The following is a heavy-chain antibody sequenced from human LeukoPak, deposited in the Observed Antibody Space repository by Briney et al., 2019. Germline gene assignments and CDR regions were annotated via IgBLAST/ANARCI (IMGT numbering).Heavy chain of an antibody. CDR2: IYTSGST. CDR3: ASSFYGDYVSAVDY. D-gene: IGHD4-17*01. J-gene: IGHJ4*02. CDR1: GGSISSYY. V-gene: IGHV4-4*07. Sequence: SETLSLTCTVSGGSISSYYWSWIRRPAGKGLEWIGRIYTSGSTNYNPSLKSRVTMSVDTSKNQFSLKLSSVTAADTAVYYCASSFYGDYVSAVDYWGQGTLVTVSS.